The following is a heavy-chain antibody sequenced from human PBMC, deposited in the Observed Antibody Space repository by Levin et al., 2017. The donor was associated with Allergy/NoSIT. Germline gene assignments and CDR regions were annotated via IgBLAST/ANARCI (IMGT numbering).Heavy chain of an antibody. CDR3: ARDLGIAAAGYLDY. CDR2: INAGNGNT. CDR1: FSPFPPSS. Sequence: ASVSFSFPSSFSPFPPSSLPWVRQAPGQRLEWMGWINAGNGNTKYSQNFQDRVTITLSPSASTAYMELSSLTSEDTAVYYCARDLGIAAAGYLDYWGQGTLVTVSS. D-gene: IGHD6-13*01. V-gene: IGHV1-3*01. J-gene: IGHJ4*02.